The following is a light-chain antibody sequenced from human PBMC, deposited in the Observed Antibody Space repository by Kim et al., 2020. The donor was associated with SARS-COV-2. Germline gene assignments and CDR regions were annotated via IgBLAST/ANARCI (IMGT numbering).Light chain of an antibody. Sequence: DIQLTHSPPFLSASVGDRVTITCRASQGISTYLAWYQQIPGKAPNLLIYRASTLQRGVPSRFSGSGSGTEFTLTISNLQPEDFAIYYCHPLNSYPGTFGQGTKVDIK. V-gene: IGKV1-9*01. CDR3: HPLNSYPGT. J-gene: IGKJ1*01. CDR2: RAS. CDR1: QGISTY.